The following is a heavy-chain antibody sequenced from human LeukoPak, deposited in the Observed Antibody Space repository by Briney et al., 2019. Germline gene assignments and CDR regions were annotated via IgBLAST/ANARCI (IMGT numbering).Heavy chain of an antibody. CDR1: GYTLSTYD. CDR3: ARGAGYGGNPAGDY. Sequence: ASVKVSCKAHGYTLSTYDINWVRQATGQGLEWMGWMNPNSGGTGYAQNFQGRVTFTGDTSISTAYMELSSLRSEDTAVYYCARGAGYGGNPAGDYWGQGTLVTVSS. J-gene: IGHJ4*02. V-gene: IGHV1-8*01. CDR2: MNPNSGGT. D-gene: IGHD4-23*01.